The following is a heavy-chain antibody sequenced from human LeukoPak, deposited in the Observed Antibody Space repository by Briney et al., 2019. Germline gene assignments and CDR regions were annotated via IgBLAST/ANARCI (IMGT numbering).Heavy chain of an antibody. V-gene: IGHV3-23*01. CDR2: ISGSGGST. CDR3: AKDRDWNYVGDWFDP. Sequence: GASLRLSCAASEFTFSSYAMGWVRKAPGKGLEWVSAISGSGGSTYYADSVKGRFTISRDNSKNTLYLQMNSLRAEDTAVYYCAKDRDWNYVGDWFDPWGQGTLVTVSS. J-gene: IGHJ5*02. CDR1: EFTFSSYA. D-gene: IGHD1-7*01.